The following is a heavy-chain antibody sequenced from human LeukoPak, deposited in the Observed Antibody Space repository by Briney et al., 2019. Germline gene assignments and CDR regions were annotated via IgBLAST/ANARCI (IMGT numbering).Heavy chain of an antibody. CDR3: ARGDCSSDTCYLPEYFQH. D-gene: IGHD2-15*01. CDR2: ISAYNGHT. CDR1: GYTLISYS. V-gene: IGHV1-18*01. J-gene: IGHJ1*01. Sequence: GASVKVSCKASGYTLISYSISWVRQAPGQGLECMGWISAYNGHTNYAQKLQGRVTMTTDTSTSTAYMELRSLRPDDTAVYYCARGDCSSDTCYLPEYFQHWGQGTLVTVSS.